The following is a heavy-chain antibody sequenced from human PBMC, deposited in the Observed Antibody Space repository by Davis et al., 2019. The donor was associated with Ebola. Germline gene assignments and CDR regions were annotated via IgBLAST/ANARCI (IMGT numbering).Heavy chain of an antibody. CDR3: TTSSSSCRDCGY. CDR1: GFTFSSYA. J-gene: IGHJ4*02. V-gene: IGHV3-23*01. Sequence: GGSLRLSCAASGFTFSSYAMSWVRQAPGKGLEWVSAISGSGGSIYYADSVKGRFTISRDNSKNTLYLQMNSLKTEDTAVYYCTTSSSSCRDCGYWGQGTLVTVSS. CDR2: ISGSGGSI. D-gene: IGHD6-13*01.